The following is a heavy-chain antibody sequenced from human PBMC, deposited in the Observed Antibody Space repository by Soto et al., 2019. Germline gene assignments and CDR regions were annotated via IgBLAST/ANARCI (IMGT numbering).Heavy chain of an antibody. Sequence: QVQLVESGGGVVQPGRSLRLSCAASGFTLGNFGMHWVRQAPGKGLEWVADIANDGSYAYYADSVKGRFTVSRDNSKNTLWLQMNSLRAEDTAVYYCARGCSGGTNCFYFDFWGQGILVTVSS. CDR3: ARGCSGGTNCFYFDF. V-gene: IGHV3-30*03. J-gene: IGHJ4*02. CDR1: GFTLGNFG. D-gene: IGHD1-7*01. CDR2: IANDGSYA.